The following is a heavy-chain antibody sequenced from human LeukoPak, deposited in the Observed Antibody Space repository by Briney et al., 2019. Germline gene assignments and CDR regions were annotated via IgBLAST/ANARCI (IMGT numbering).Heavy chain of an antibody. V-gene: IGHV4-39*07. CDR3: ARVAYYYDSSSYSYYFDY. CDR1: GGSISSSSYY. D-gene: IGHD3-22*01. Sequence: SETLSLTCTVSGGSISSSSYYWGWIRQPPGKGLEWIGSIYYSGSTYYNPSLKSRVTISVDTSKNQFSLKLSSVTAADTAVYYCARVAYYYDSSSYSYYFDYWGQGTLVTVSS. J-gene: IGHJ4*02. CDR2: IYYSGST.